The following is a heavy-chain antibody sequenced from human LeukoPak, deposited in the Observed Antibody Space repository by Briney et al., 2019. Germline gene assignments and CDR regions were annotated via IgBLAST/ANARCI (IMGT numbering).Heavy chain of an antibody. D-gene: IGHD6-6*01. CDR3: ARDWRPSSARPRPIFDY. J-gene: IGHJ4*02. CDR1: GVSNSSDFY. Sequence: PSETLSLTCSVSGVSNSSDFYWGWIRQPPGKGPEWIGSIYYSGSTFYNPSPKSRVSISIDTSKNHFSLKLSSVTAADTAVYYCARDWRPSSARPRPIFDYWGQGTLVTVSS. CDR2: IYYSGST. V-gene: IGHV4-39*07.